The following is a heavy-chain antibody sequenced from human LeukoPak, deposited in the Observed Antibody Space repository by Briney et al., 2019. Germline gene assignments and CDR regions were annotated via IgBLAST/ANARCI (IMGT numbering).Heavy chain of an antibody. D-gene: IGHD1-26*01. CDR1: GFTFSSYA. Sequence: GGSLRLSCAASGFTFSSYAMSWVRQAPGKGLEWVSAISGSGGSTYYADSVRGRFTISRDNSKNTLYLQMNSLRAEDAAVYYCARVHSGSYADIWGQGTMVTVSS. CDR2: ISGSGGST. J-gene: IGHJ3*02. CDR3: ARVHSGSYADI. V-gene: IGHV3-23*01.